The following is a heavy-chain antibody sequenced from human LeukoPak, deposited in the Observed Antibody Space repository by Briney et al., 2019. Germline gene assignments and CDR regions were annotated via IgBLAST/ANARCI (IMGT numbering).Heavy chain of an antibody. CDR2: INPNSGRT. J-gene: IGHJ5*02. D-gene: IGHD6-13*01. V-gene: IGHV1-2*02. CDR3: ARTREYSSTWFFPPFDP. CDR1: GYTFTGYY. Sequence: ASVKVSCKASGYTFTGYYMNWVRQAPGQGLEWMGWINPNSGRTNYAHNFQGRVTLTRDPSISTAYMELTGLTSNDTGVYYCARTREYSSTWFFPPFDPWGQGTLVTVSS.